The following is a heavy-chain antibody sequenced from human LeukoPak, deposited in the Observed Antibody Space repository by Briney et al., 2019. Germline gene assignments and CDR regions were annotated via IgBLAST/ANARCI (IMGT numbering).Heavy chain of an antibody. Sequence: ASLKLSCKASGYTFTSYYMHWVRQAPGQGLEWMGIINPSGGSTSYAQKLQGRVTMTRDTSTSAVYMELSSLRSEDTAVYYCARTTGTTVGYDYWGQGNLVTVSS. V-gene: IGHV1-46*04. CDR1: GYTFTSYY. D-gene: IGHD1-7*01. J-gene: IGHJ4*02. CDR2: INPSGGST. CDR3: ARTTGTTVGYDY.